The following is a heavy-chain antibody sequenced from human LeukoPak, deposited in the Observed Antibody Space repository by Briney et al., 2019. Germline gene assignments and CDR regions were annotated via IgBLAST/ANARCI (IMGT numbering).Heavy chain of an antibody. Sequence: ASVKVSCKASGYTFTSYGISWVRQAPGQGLEWMGWISAYNGNTNYAQKLQGRVTITTDESTSTAYMELSSLRSEDTAVYYCARTDSGGSSWYFDYWGQGTLVTVSS. D-gene: IGHD2-15*01. CDR2: ISAYNGNT. CDR1: GYTFTSYG. V-gene: IGHV1-18*01. CDR3: ARTDSGGSSWYFDY. J-gene: IGHJ4*02.